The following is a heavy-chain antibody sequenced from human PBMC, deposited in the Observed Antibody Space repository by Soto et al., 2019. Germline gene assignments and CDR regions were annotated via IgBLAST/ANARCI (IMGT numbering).Heavy chain of an antibody. J-gene: IGHJ5*02. CDR2: IYYSGST. CDR3: ARQVPAAIRLGWFDP. D-gene: IGHD2-2*02. V-gene: IGHV4-39*01. CDR1: GGSISRSTYY. Sequence: ETLSLTCTVSGGSISRSTYYWGWIRQPPGKGLEWIGSIYYSGSTYYRPSLKSRVTISVDTSKNQFSLKLSSVTAADTAVYYCARQVPAAIRLGWFDPWGQGTLVTVSS.